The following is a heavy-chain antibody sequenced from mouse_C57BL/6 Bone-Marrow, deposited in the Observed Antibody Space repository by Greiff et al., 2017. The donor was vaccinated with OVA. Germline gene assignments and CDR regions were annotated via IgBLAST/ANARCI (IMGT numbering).Heavy chain of an antibody. CDR1: GFTFSSYG. CDR3: ARHGGGYLYYFDY. D-gene: IGHD2-3*01. CDR2: ISSGGSYT. Sequence: EVKVVESGGDLVKPGGSLKLSCAASGFTFSSYGMSWVRKTPDKRLEWVATISSGGSYTYYPDSVKGRFTISRDNAKNTLYLQMSSLKSEDTAMYYCARHGGGYLYYFDYWGQGTTLTVSS. V-gene: IGHV5-6*01. J-gene: IGHJ2*01.